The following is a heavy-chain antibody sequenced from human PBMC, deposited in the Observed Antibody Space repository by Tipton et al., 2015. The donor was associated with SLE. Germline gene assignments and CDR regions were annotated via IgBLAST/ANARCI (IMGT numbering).Heavy chain of an antibody. D-gene: IGHD3-3*01. CDR2: FYTRGST. CDR3: AREVDLEWIHDL. CDR1: GDSITSGYYY. V-gene: IGHV4-61*02. Sequence: TLSLTCTVSGDSITSGYYYWTWIRQPAGEGLEWIGRFYTRGSTNYNPALKSRVTISVDTSKNRFSLKLGSVTAADTAVYYCAREVDLEWIHDLWGQGTLVTVSS. J-gene: IGHJ5*02.